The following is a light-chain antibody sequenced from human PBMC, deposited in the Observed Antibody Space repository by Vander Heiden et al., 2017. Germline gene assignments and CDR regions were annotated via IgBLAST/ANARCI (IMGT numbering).Light chain of an antibody. V-gene: IGKV3-15*01. Sequence: DIVMTQSPATLSVSPGERVTLSCRASQSVTSNLAWYQQKPGQAPRLLIYGASTRATDIPARFSGTGSGTEFTLTISSLQSEDLAVYYCQQYNKWPYIFGQGTKLEV. J-gene: IGKJ2*01. CDR1: QSVTSN. CDR3: QQYNKWPYI. CDR2: GAS.